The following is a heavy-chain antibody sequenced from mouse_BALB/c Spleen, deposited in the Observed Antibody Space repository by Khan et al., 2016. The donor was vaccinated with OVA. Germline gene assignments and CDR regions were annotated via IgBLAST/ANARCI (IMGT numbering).Heavy chain of an antibody. Sequence: EVKLEESGPGLVKPSQSLSLTCTVTGYSITSDYAWNWIRQFPGNKLEWMGYISYSGRTSYNPSLKSRISITRATSKNQFFLQLNSVTSEDTATYVCAKSVIITTIVATDFDYWGQGTTLTVSS. CDR3: AKSVIITTIVATDFDY. CDR2: ISYSGRT. CDR1: GYSITSDYA. D-gene: IGHD1-1*01. V-gene: IGHV3-2*02. J-gene: IGHJ2*01.